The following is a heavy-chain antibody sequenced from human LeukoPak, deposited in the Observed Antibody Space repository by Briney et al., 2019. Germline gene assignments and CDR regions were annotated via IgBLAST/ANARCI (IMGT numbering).Heavy chain of an antibody. CDR1: GFTFSNYA. CDR2: ISGSGGST. CDR3: AKRDSYYYDSSGYFDS. Sequence: GGSLRLSCAGFGFTFSNYAMSWVRQAPGKGLEWVSAISGSGGSTYYADSVKGRFTISRDNSKNTLYLQMNSLRAEDTAVYYCAKRDSYYYDSSGYFDSWGQGALVTVSS. V-gene: IGHV3-23*01. J-gene: IGHJ4*02. D-gene: IGHD3-22*01.